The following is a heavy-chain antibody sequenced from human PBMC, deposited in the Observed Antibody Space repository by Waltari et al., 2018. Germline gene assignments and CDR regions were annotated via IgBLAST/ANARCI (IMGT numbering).Heavy chain of an antibody. CDR3: AKVGEMATIRHFDY. CDR1: GFTFSSYA. V-gene: IGHV3-23*01. D-gene: IGHD5-12*01. J-gene: IGHJ4*02. Sequence: VHLLESGGGLVEPGGSLRLSCAASGFTFSSYAMSGVRQAPGKGLEWVSGISGSGGSTYYGQSVKGRFTISRDNSRNTLYLQMNSLRAEDTAVYYCAKVGEMATIRHFDYWGQGTLVTVSS. CDR2: ISGSGGST.